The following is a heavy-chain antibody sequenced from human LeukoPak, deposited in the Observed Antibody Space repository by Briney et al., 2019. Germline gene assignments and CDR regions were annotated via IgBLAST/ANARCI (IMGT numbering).Heavy chain of an antibody. CDR3: AMDSSWLPLKFDY. D-gene: IGHD5-24*01. CDR1: GFIVSTNY. V-gene: IGHV3-66*01. Sequence: GGSLRLSCAASGFIVSTNYMSWVRQAPGKGLEWVSVLYSCGTTYYADSVKGRFTISRDNSKNTLYLQMNSLRAEDTAVYYCAMDSSWLPLKFDYWGQGTLVTVST. CDR2: LYSCGTT. J-gene: IGHJ4*02.